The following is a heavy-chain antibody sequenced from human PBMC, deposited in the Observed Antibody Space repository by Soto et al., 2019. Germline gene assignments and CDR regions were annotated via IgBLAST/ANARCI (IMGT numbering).Heavy chain of an antibody. J-gene: IGHJ5*02. CDR1: GGSISSYY. CDR2: IYYSGST. D-gene: IGHD6-6*01. V-gene: IGHV4-59*01. Sequence: QVQLQESGPGLVKPSETLSLTCTVSGGSISSYYWSWIRQPPGKGLEWIGYIYYSGSTNYNPSLKSRVPXSXDXXKTQVSLQLTSVTAADTAVYYCARVLFRRSTCFAPWGQGTLVTVSS. CDR3: ARVLFRRSTCFAP.